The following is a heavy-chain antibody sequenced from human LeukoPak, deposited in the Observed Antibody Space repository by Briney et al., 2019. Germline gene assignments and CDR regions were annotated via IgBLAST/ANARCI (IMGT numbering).Heavy chain of an antibody. CDR2: IKQDGSES. V-gene: IGHV3-7*01. Sequence: QTGGSLRLSCAASGFTFSNYYMGWVRQAPGKGLEWVANIKQDGSESYYGDSMKGRFIISRDNAKNSLYLQMNSPRAEDTGVYYCAKSQVLAQDVFDLWGQGTMVIVSS. J-gene: IGHJ3*01. CDR3: AKSQVLAQDVFDL. CDR1: GFTFSNYY.